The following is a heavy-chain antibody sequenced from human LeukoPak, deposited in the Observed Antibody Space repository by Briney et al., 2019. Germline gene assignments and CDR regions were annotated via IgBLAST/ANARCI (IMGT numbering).Heavy chain of an antibody. CDR3: ARDQRVTGRPDIDY. CDR2: ISSDGSST. V-gene: IGHV3-74*03. D-gene: IGHD6-6*01. CDR1: GSTFGNHW. J-gene: IGHJ4*02. Sequence: PGGSLRLSCAASGSTFGNHWMHWVRQTPGKGLVWVSRISSDGSSTTYADSVKGRFTISRDNAKNTLYLQMNNLRAEDTAMYYCARDQRVTGRPDIDYWGQGTLVIVSS.